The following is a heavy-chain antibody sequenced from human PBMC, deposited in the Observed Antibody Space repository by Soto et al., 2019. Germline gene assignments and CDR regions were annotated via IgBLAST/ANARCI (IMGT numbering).Heavy chain of an antibody. J-gene: IGHJ4*02. V-gene: IGHV4-31*03. CDR2: IYYSGST. CDR3: AREGRHYDFWSGHLGYYFYY. CDR1: GGSISSCCYY. D-gene: IGHD3-3*01. Sequence: SETLSLTCTVSGGSISSCCYYWSWIRQHPGKGLEWIGYIYYSGSTYYNPSLKSRVTISVDTSKNQFSLKLSSVTAADTAVYYCAREGRHYDFWSGHLGYYFYYWGQGTLVTVSS.